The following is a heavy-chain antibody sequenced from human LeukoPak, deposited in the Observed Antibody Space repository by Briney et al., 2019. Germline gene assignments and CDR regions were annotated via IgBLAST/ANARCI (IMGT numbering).Heavy chain of an antibody. CDR1: GFSFSNSG. CDR2: MSNDGSKK. CDR3: AKGDGSYYDY. Sequence: PGGSLRLSCEASGFSFSNSGMHWVRQAPGKGLEWVAVMSNDGSKKYYADSVKGRFTISRDNSMNTLYLQMTSLRAGDTALYYCAKGDGSYYDYWGQGTLVTVSS. J-gene: IGHJ4*02. D-gene: IGHD1-26*01. V-gene: IGHV3-30*18.